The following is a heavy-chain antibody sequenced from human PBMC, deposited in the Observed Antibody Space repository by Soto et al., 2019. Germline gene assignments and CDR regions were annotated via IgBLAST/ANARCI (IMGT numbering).Heavy chain of an antibody. CDR1: GYTFTSYG. V-gene: IGHV1-3*01. CDR2: INAGNGNT. D-gene: IGHD3-10*01. CDR3: ASYYNGLGSSRPEFDY. J-gene: IGHJ4*02. Sequence: QVQLVQSGAEVKKPGASVKVSCKASGYTFTSYGIHWVRQAPGQRLEWMGWINAGNGNTKYSQRFQGRVTITSDTSASTAYMELSCLRAEDTVVYCCASYYNGLGSSRPEFDYWGQGTLVTVSS.